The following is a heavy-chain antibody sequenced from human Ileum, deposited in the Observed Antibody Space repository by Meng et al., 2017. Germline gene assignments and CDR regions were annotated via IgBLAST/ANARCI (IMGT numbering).Heavy chain of an antibody. V-gene: IGHV4-4*02. Sequence: GRPPEPGPGLGRPSGTLSLTCAVSGGSISSNTYWSWVRQPPGKGLEWIGQISHSGSAYYNPSLKSRVTMSVDKSKSQFSLMLTSVTAADTAIYYCARHGGYSQDFWGQGTLVTVSS. D-gene: IGHD4-23*01. CDR3: ARHGGYSQDF. CDR1: GGSISSNTY. CDR2: ISHSGSA. J-gene: IGHJ4*02.